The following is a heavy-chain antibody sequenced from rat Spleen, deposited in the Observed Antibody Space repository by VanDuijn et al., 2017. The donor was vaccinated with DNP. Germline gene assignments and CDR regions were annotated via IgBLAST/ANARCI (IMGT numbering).Heavy chain of an antibody. CDR3: ARGDLLLWD. D-gene: IGHD1-1*01. Sequence: EVQLVESGGGLVQPGRSLKLSCVASGFIFNNYWIPWIRQVPGKGLEWVASIISSGGSTYYPESVKGRFTISRDNAKSTLYLQMNSLRSEDMATYYCARGDLLLWDWGQGVMVTVSS. J-gene: IGHJ2*01. V-gene: IGHV5-31*01. CDR1: GFIFNNYW. CDR2: IISSGGST.